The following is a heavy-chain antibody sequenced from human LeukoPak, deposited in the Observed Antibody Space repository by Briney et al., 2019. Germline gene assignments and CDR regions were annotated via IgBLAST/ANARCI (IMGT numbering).Heavy chain of an antibody. CDR2: INPNSGGT. D-gene: IGHD6-13*01. Sequence: ASVKVSCKASGYTFTGYYMHWVRQAPGQGLEWMGWINPNSGGTNYAQKFQGRVTMTRDTSISTAYMELSRLITDDTAVYYCAREPARMAAAGKGDYWGQGTLVTVSS. CDR3: AREPARMAAAGKGDY. CDR1: GYTFTGYY. J-gene: IGHJ4*02. V-gene: IGHV1-2*02.